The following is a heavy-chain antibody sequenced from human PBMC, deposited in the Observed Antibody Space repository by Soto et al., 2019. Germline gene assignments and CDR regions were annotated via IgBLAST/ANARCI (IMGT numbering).Heavy chain of an antibody. CDR1: GGSISSGGYS. V-gene: IGHV4-30-2*01. CDR3: ARTITMVRGVIRGTNWFDP. J-gene: IGHJ5*02. Sequence: QLQLQESGSGLVKPSQTLSLTCAVSGGSISSGGYSWSWIRQPPGKGLEWIGYIYHSGSTYYNPSLKSPVTISVDRSKNQFSLKLSSVTAADTAVYYCARTITMVRGVIRGTNWFDPWGQGTLVTVSS. CDR2: IYHSGST. D-gene: IGHD3-10*01.